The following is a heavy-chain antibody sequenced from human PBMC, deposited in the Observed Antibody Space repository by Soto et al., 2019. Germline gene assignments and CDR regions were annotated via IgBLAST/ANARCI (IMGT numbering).Heavy chain of an antibody. CDR2: ISTSSSYI. V-gene: IGHV3-21*01. CDR1: GFTFSTYT. Sequence: PGGSLRLSCAASGFTFSTYTMNWVRRAPGKGLAWVSSISTSSSYIYYADSVKGRFTISRDNAKNSLYLQMNSLRAEDTAVYYCARDRDSSTWYDAFDIWGQGTMVTVSS. CDR3: ARDRDSSTWYDAFDI. J-gene: IGHJ3*02. D-gene: IGHD6-13*01.